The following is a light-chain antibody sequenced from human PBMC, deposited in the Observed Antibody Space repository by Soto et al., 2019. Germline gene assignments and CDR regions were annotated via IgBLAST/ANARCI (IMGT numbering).Light chain of an antibody. CDR2: EVS. J-gene: IGLJ1*01. CDR3: SSYTSSNTFV. V-gene: IGLV2-18*02. CDR1: SSDVGTYNR. Sequence: QSALTQPPSVSGSPGQSVTISCTGTSSDVGTYNRLSWYQQPPGTAPKLMIYEVSNRPSGVPDRFSGSKSGNTASLTISGLQAEDEADYYCSSYTSSNTFVFGTGTKLTV.